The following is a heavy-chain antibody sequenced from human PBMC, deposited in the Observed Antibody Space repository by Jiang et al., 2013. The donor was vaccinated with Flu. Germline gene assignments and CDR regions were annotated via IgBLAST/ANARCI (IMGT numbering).Heavy chain of an antibody. Sequence: QTLSLTCAISGDSVSSNSAAWNWIRQSPSRGLEWLGRTYYRSKWYNDYAVSVKSRITINPDTSKNQFSLQLNSVTPEDTAVYYCARVVFYDSGSPEYFQHWGQGTLVTVSS. CDR2: TYYRSKWYN. D-gene: IGHD1-26*01. V-gene: IGHV6-1*01. CDR3: ARVVFYDSGSPEYFQH. J-gene: IGHJ1*01. CDR1: GDSVSSNSAA.